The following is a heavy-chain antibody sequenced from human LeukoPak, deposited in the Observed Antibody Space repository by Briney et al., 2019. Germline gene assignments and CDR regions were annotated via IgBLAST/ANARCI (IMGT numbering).Heavy chain of an antibody. CDR1: GFTFSSYA. Sequence: GSLRLSCAASGFTFSSYAMSWVRQAPGKGLEWVSAISGSGGSTYYADSVKGRFTISRDNAKNSLYLQMNSLRAEDTAVYYCARWQWLLLEGCSDYWGQGTLVTVSS. D-gene: IGHD3-22*01. CDR2: ISGSGGST. CDR3: ARWQWLLLEGCSDY. V-gene: IGHV3-23*01. J-gene: IGHJ4*02.